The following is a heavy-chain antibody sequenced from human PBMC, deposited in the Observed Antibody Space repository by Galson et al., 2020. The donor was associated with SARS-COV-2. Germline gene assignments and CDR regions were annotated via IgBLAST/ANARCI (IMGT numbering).Heavy chain of an antibody. V-gene: IGHV4-31*03. CDR1: GGSISSGGYY. CDR2: IYYSGST. Sequence: SETLSLTCTVSGGSISSGGYYWSWIRQHPGKGLEWIGYIYYSGSTYYNPSLKSRVTISVDTSKNQFSLKLSSVTAADTAVYYCARAVAGPVWYFDIWGRGTLVTVSS. D-gene: IGHD6-19*01. CDR3: ARAVAGPVWYFDI. J-gene: IGHJ2*01.